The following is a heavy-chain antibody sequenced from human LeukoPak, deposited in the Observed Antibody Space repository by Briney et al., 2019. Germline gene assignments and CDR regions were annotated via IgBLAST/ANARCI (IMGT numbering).Heavy chain of an antibody. V-gene: IGHV1-69*05. CDR1: GGTFSSYA. D-gene: IGHD6-13*01. CDR2: IIPIFGTA. J-gene: IGHJ4*02. Sequence: ASVTVSCKASGGTFSSYAISWVRQAPGQGHEGMGGIIPIFGTANYAQKFQGRVTITTDESTSTAYMELSTLRSEDTAVYYCARATSWYSFDYWGQGTLVTVSS. CDR3: ARATSWYSFDY.